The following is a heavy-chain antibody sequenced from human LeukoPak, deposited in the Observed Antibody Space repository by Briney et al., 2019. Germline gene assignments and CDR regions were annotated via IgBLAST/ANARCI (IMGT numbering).Heavy chain of an antibody. V-gene: IGHV4-34*01. CDR2: INHSGST. CDR1: GGSFSGYY. J-gene: IGHJ4*02. D-gene: IGHD3-10*01. CDR3: ARGRRYYYGSGSYYCDY. Sequence: SKTLSLTCAVYGGSFSGYYWSWIRQPPGKGLEWIGEINHSGSTNYNPSLKSRVTISVDTSKNQFSLKLSSVTAADTAVYYCARGRRYYYGSGSYYCDYWGQGTLVTVSS.